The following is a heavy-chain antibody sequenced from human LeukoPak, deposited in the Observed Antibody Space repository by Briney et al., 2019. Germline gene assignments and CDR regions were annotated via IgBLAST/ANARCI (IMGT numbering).Heavy chain of an antibody. J-gene: IGHJ2*01. CDR2: IRSGGST. CDR3: ARVAGSVWSDWYFDL. V-gene: IGHV3-66*01. D-gene: IGHD6-19*01. Sequence: GGSLRLSCAASGFTVSRNYLSWVRQAPGKGLEWVSLIRSGGSTYYADSVKDRFTISRDNSKNTLSLRMNSLRADDTATYYCARVAGSVWSDWYFDLGGRGTLVTVSS. CDR1: GFTVSRNY.